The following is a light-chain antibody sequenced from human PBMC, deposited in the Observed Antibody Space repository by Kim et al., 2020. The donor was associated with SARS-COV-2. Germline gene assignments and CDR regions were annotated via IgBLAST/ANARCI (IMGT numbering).Light chain of an antibody. V-gene: IGLV3-25*03. CDR1: ALPKQY. CDR3: QSADSSGTYHVV. CDR2: KDS. J-gene: IGLJ2*01. Sequence: SYELTQPPSVSVSPGQTARITCSGDALPKQYAYWYQQKPGQAPVLVIYKDSERPSGIPERFSGSSSGTTVTLTISGVQAEDEADYYCQSADSSGTYHVVFGGGTKQTVL.